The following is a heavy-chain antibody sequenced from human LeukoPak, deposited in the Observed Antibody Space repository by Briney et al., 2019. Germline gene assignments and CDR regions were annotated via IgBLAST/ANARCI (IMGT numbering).Heavy chain of an antibody. CDR1: GFTFSSYS. V-gene: IGHV3-21*01. CDR3: ARDMVEGAFDI. D-gene: IGHD3-10*01. CDR2: ISSSSYI. Sequence: GGSLRLSCAASGFTFSSYSMNWVRQAPGKGLEWVSSISSSSYIYYADSVKGRFTISRDNAKNSLYLQMNSLRAEDTAVYYCARDMVEGAFDIWGQGTMVTVSS. J-gene: IGHJ3*02.